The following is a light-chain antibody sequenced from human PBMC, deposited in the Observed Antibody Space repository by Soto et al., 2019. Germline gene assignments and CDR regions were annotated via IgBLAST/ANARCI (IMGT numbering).Light chain of an antibody. CDR3: QQYGNSPWA. Sequence: EVGMTQSPATLSVSPGERATLSCRASQSVSSSYLAWYQQKPGQAPRLLIYAASSRTTGIPDRFSGSGSGTEFTLTISRLEPEDFAVYYCQQYGNSPWAFGQGTKVDI. J-gene: IGKJ1*01. CDR2: AAS. V-gene: IGKV3-20*01. CDR1: QSVSSSY.